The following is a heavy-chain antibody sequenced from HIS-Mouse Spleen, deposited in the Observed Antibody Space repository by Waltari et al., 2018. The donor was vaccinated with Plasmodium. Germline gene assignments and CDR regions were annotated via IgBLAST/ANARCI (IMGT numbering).Heavy chain of an antibody. CDR3: TTGLGAFDI. Sequence: EVQLVASGGGLVKPGGSLRLSCASSALTFSNARIGGGRQAPGKGLEWVGRIKSKTDGGTTDYAAPVKGRFTISRDDSKNTLYLQMNSLKTEDTAVYYCTTGLGAFDIWGQGTMVTVSS. V-gene: IGHV3-15*01. CDR2: IKSKTDGGTT. J-gene: IGHJ3*02. CDR1: ALTFSNAR.